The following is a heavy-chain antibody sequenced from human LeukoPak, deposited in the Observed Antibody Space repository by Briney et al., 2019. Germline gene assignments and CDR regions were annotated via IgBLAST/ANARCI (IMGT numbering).Heavy chain of an antibody. CDR1: GFTFSTYG. J-gene: IGHJ6*02. D-gene: IGHD3-9*01. Sequence: QSGGSLRLSCAASGFTFSTYGMHWVRQAPGKGLEWVAVISYDGSNKYYADSVKGRFTISRDNPKNTLYLQMNSLRAEDTAVYYCAKVPQLFTILGGMDVWGQGTTVTVSS. CDR3: AKVPQLFTILGGMDV. CDR2: ISYDGSNK. V-gene: IGHV3-30*18.